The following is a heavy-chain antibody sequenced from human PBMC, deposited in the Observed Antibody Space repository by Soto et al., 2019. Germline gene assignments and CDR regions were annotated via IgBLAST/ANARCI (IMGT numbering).Heavy chain of an antibody. Sequence: EVQLVESGGGLVQPGGSLRLSCAASGFTFSSYAMHWVRQAPGKGLEYVSVISSNGGSTYYANSVKGRFTISRDNSKNTLYLKMGSLRAEEMAVCYCARRDGYNSDYWGQGTLVTVSS. V-gene: IGHV3-64*01. D-gene: IGHD5-12*01. J-gene: IGHJ4*02. CDR1: GFTFSSYA. CDR2: ISSNGGST. CDR3: ARRDGYNSDY.